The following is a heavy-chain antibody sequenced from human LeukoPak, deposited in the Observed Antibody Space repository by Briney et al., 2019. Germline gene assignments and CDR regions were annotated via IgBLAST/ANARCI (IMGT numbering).Heavy chain of an antibody. J-gene: IGHJ4*02. Sequence: GESLKISCKGSGYRFTNYWIGWVRQMPGKGLERMGIIYPGDSDTRYSPSFQGQVTISADKSISTAYLQWSSLKASDTAMYYCPRPYCSSTSCYALGYWGQGTLVTVSS. D-gene: IGHD2-2*01. CDR2: IYPGDSDT. CDR1: GYRFTNYW. CDR3: PRPYCSSTSCYALGY. V-gene: IGHV5-51*01.